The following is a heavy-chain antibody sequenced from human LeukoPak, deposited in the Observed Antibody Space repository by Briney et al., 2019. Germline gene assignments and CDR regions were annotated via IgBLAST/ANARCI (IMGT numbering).Heavy chain of an antibody. J-gene: IGHJ6*02. V-gene: IGHV1-69*13. CDR3: ARDPDYYDSSGYQTTHGMDV. CDR1: GYTFTNYG. CDR2: IIPIFGTA. D-gene: IGHD3-22*01. Sequence: GASVKVSCKPSGYTFTNYGFTWVRQAPGQGLEWMGGIIPIFGTANYAQKFQGRVTITADESTSTAYMELSSLRSEDTAVYYCARDPDYYDSSGYQTTHGMDVWGQGTTVTVSS.